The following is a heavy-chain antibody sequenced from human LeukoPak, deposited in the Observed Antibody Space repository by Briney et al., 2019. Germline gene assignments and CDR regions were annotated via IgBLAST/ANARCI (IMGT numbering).Heavy chain of an antibody. CDR1: GFTFSSYG. J-gene: IGHJ4*02. CDR3: AKEGLGYCSRTSCSSFDY. Sequence: PGGSLRLSCAASGFTFSSYGMHWVRQAPGKGLEWVAFIRYDGSNKYYADSVKGRFTISRDNSKNTLYLQMNSLRAEDTAVYYCAKEGLGYCSRTSCSSFDYWGQGTLVTVSS. V-gene: IGHV3-30*02. CDR2: IRYDGSNK. D-gene: IGHD2-2*01.